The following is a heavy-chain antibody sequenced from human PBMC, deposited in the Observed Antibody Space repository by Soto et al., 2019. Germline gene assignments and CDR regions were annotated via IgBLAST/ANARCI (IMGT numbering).Heavy chain of an antibody. CDR1: GYTFTGYY. CDR2: INPNSGGT. Sequence: ASVKVSCKASGYTFTGYYMHWVRQAPGQGLEWMGWINPNSGGTNYAQKFQGRVAMTRDTSISTAYMELSRLRSDDTAVYYCAITPGIAAAGYFPDYYYYYGMDVWGQGTTVTVSS. D-gene: IGHD6-13*01. CDR3: AITPGIAAAGYFPDYYYYYGMDV. V-gene: IGHV1-2*02. J-gene: IGHJ6*02.